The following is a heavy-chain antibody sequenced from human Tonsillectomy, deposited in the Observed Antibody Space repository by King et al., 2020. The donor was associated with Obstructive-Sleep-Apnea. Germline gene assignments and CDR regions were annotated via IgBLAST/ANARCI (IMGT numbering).Heavy chain of an antibody. CDR3: AKAERGYGSSWYYFDY. V-gene: IGHV3-23*04. Sequence: VQLVESGGGLVQPGGSLRLSCAASGFSFSDYDMNWVRQAPGKGLEWVSTIAVRGGSTYYADSVKGRFTISRDNSKNILYLQMGSLRAEDTAVYFCAKAERGYGSSWYYFDYWGQGALVTVSS. CDR1: GFSFSDYD. CDR2: IAVRGGST. D-gene: IGHD6-13*01. J-gene: IGHJ4*02.